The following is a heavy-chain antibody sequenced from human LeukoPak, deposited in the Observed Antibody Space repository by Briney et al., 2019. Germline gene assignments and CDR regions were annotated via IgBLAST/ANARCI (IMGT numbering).Heavy chain of an antibody. J-gene: IGHJ4*02. D-gene: IGHD6-13*01. CDR2: IYPGDSDT. V-gene: IGHV5-51*01. Sequence: GESLKISCKGSGYSFTSYWIAWVRQMLGKGLEWMGIIYPGDSDTRYSPSFQGQVTISADKSISTAYLQWSSLKASDTAIYYCARRRGYTSSWYDYWGQGTLVTVSS. CDR1: GYSFTSYW. CDR3: ARRRGYTSSWYDY.